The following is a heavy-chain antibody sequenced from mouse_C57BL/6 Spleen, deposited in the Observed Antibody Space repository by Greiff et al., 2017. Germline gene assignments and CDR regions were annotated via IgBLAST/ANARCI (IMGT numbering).Heavy chain of an antibody. CDR3: ERSHYGAWFAY. CDR2: INPNNGGT. Sequence: EVQLQQSGPELVKPGASVKIPCKASGYTFTDYNMDWVKQSHGKSLEWIGDINPNNGGTIYNQKFKGKATLTVDKSSSTAYMELRSLTSEDTAVYYSERSHYGAWFAYGGQGTLVTVSA. J-gene: IGHJ3*01. CDR1: GYTFTDYN. V-gene: IGHV1-18*01. D-gene: IGHD1-1*01.